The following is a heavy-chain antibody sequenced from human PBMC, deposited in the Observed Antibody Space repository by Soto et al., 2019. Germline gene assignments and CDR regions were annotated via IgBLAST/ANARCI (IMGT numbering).Heavy chain of an antibody. D-gene: IGHD6-13*01. V-gene: IGHV3-72*01. CDR1: GFTFSDYY. J-gene: IGHJ4*02. CDR2: IKNKDNSYTT. CDR3: VRIKLGSLKTFDY. Sequence: GGSLRLSCAASGFTFSDYYMNRVRQAPGKGLEWAGRIKNKDNSYTTEYAASVKGRFAISRDDSKNSLYLHMNSLKTEDTAVYYCVRIKLGSLKTFDYWGQGTLVTVSS.